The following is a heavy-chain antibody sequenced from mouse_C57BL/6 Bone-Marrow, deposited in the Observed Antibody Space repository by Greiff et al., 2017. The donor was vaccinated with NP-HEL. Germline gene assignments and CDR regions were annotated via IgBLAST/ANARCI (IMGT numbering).Heavy chain of an antibody. CDR3: ARSKLTGNAMDY. D-gene: IGHD4-1*01. CDR1: GYTFTSYG. CDR2: IYPRSGNT. J-gene: IGHJ4*01. V-gene: IGHV1-81*01. Sequence: VKLQESGAELARPGASVKLSCKASGYTFTSYGISWVKQRTGQGLEWIGEIYPRSGNTYYNEKFKGKATLTADKSSSTAYMELRSLTSEDSAVYFCARSKLTGNAMDYWGQGTSVTVSS.